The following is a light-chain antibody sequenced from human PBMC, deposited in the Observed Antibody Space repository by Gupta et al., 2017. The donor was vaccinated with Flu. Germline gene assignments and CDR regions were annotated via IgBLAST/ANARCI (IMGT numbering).Light chain of an antibody. CDR2: AAS. CDR1: QSISSY. V-gene: IGKV1-39*01. Sequence: PSSLSASVGDRVTISCRASQSISSYLDWYQQKPGKAPKLLIYAASRLQSGVPSRFSGSASGTDFTLTISRLQPEDFATYYCQQCDSTPRTFGQGTKLEIK. CDR3: QQCDSTPRT. J-gene: IGKJ1*01.